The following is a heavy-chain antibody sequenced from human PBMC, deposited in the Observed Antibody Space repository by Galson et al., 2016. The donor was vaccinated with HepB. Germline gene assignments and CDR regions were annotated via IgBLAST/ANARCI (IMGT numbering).Heavy chain of an antibody. Sequence: TLSLTCAVSGGSISSGGYSWSWIRQPPGKGLEWIGYIYHTGSTYYNPSLKSRATISVDRSKNQFSLRLTSVTAADTAVYYCARGGISYYFDYWGQGTLVTVSS. CDR3: ARGGISYYFDY. J-gene: IGHJ4*02. D-gene: IGHD3-16*01. V-gene: IGHV4-30-2*01. CDR1: GGSISSGGYS. CDR2: IYHTGST.